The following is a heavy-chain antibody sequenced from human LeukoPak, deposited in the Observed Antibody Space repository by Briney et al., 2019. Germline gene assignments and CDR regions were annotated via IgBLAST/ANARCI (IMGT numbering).Heavy chain of an antibody. J-gene: IGHJ5*02. CDR2: IYHSGST. CDR1: GGSISSGGYS. CDR3: ARDSLQASGWFDP. D-gene: IGHD2-15*01. Sequence: PSETLSLTCAVSGGSISSGGYSWSWIRQPPGKGLEWIGYIYHSGSTHYNPSLKSRVTISVDRSKNQFSLKLSSVTAADTAVYYCARDSLQASGWFDPWGQGTLVTVSS. V-gene: IGHV4-30-2*01.